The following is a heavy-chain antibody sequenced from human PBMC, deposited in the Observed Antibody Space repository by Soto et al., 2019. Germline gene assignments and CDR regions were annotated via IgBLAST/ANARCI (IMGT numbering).Heavy chain of an antibody. Sequence: QVQLVQSGAEVKKPGSSVKVSCKASGGTFSSYAISWVRQAPGQGLEWMGGIIPIFGTANYAQKFQGRVTITADKSTSTAYMELSSLRSEDTDVYYCARYGKYQLLYPLGMDVWGQGTTVTVSS. CDR3: ARYGKYQLLYPLGMDV. D-gene: IGHD2-2*02. V-gene: IGHV1-69*06. J-gene: IGHJ6*02. CDR1: GGTFSSYA. CDR2: IIPIFGTA.